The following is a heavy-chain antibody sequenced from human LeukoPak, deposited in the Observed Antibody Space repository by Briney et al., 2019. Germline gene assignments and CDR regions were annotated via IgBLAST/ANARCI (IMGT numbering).Heavy chain of an antibody. D-gene: IGHD2-15*01. J-gene: IGHJ4*02. V-gene: IGHV3-49*03. CDR2: IRSKAYGGTT. CDR1: GFTFGDYA. Sequence: PGGSLRLSCTASGFTFGDYAMSWFRQAPGKGLEWVGFIRSKAYGGTTEYAASVKGRFTISRDDSKSIAYLQMNSLKAEDTAVYYCTRAVVVAATVIDYWGQGTLVTVSS. CDR3: TRAVVVAATVIDY.